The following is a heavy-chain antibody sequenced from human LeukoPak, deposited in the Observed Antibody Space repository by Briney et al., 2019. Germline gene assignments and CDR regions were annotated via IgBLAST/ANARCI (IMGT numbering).Heavy chain of an antibody. CDR3: AKGGLRLYFGQFHY. J-gene: IGHJ4*02. V-gene: IGHV3-9*01. CDR2: ISWNGGII. Sequence: GRSLRLSCAASGFTFENYAMHWVRKVPGKGLERVSGISWNGGIIGYADSVKGRFTISRDSAKNSLYLQMNSLRVEDTALYYCAKGGLRLYFGQFHYWGQGTLVTVSS. D-gene: IGHD3-10*01. CDR1: GFTFENYA.